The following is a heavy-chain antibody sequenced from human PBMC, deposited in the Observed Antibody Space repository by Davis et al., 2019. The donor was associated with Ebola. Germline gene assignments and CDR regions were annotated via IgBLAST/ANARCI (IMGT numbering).Heavy chain of an antibody. D-gene: IGHD2-15*01. CDR3: AAADIVVVVDGTSYPHAFDT. CDR2: ISSSSNYI. J-gene: IGHJ3*02. CDR1: GFTFSSYW. Sequence: GGSLRLSCAASGFTFSSYWMSWVRQAPGKGLEWVSSISSSSNYIYYADSMKGRFTISRDNAKNSLFLQMNSLRAEDTAVYYCAAADIVVVVDGTSYPHAFDTWGQGTVVTVSS. V-gene: IGHV3-21*01.